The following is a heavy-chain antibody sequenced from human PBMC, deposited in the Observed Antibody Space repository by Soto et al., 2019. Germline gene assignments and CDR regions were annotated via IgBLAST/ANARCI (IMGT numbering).Heavy chain of an antibody. V-gene: IGHV3-48*02. J-gene: IGHJ4*02. D-gene: IGHD2-21*01. Sequence: GGSLRLSCVASGFSLAHYTMNWVRQTPGKGLEWISYSSPRGYTIYYADSVEGRFIISRDNARNSLSLQMNSLRDEDSALYYCAKGPHTNVCWRSYFESWGPGAPVTVSS. CDR3: AKGPHTNVCWRSYFES. CDR2: SSPRGYTI. CDR1: GFSLAHYT.